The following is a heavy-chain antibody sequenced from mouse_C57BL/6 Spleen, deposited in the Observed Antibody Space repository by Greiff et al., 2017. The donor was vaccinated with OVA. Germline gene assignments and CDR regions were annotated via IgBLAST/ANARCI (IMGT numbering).Heavy chain of an antibody. D-gene: IGHD2-1*01. CDR2: ISSGSSTI. J-gene: IGHJ2*01. Sequence: DVMLVESGGGLVKPGGSLKLSCAASGFTFSDYGMHWVRQAPEKGLEWVAYISSGSSTIYYADTVKGRFTISRDNAKNTLFLQMTSLRSEDTAMYYCARPYGNRYYFDYWGQGTTLTVSS. CDR3: ARPYGNRYYFDY. V-gene: IGHV5-17*01. CDR1: GFTFSDYG.